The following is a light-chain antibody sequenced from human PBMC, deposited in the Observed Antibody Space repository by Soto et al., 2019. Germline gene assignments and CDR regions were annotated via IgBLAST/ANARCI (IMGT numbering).Light chain of an antibody. CDR2: DVS. CDR1: SSDVGGYNY. CDR3: SSYTSSSTRV. J-gene: IGLJ3*02. V-gene: IGLV2-14*03. Sequence: QSALTQPASVSGSPGQSITISCTGTSSDVGGYNYVSWYQQHPGKVPKLIISDVSNRPSGFSNRFSGSKSGNTASLTISELQAEDEADYYCSSYTSSSTRVFGGGTQLTVL.